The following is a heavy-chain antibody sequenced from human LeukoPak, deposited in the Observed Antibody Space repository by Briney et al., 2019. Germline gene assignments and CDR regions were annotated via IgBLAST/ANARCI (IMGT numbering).Heavy chain of an antibody. J-gene: IGHJ5*02. CDR1: GGSFSGYY. D-gene: IGHD3-22*01. CDR3: ARDIWDSSGHRSWFDP. V-gene: IGHV4-34*01. CDR2: INHSGST. Sequence: PSETLSLTCAVYGGSFSGYYWSWIRQPPGKGLEWIGEINHSGSTNYNPSLKSRVTISVDTSKNQFSLKLSSVTAADTAVYYCARDIWDSSGHRSWFDPWGQGTLVTVSS.